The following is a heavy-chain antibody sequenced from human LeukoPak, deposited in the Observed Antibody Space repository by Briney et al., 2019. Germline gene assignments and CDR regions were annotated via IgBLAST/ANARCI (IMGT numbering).Heavy chain of an antibody. D-gene: IGHD2-2*01. CDR1: GFTFSDYY. V-gene: IGHV3-11*04. CDR2: ITDTGTTI. J-gene: IGHJ4*02. CDR3: ARRHCSSTSCPLVDY. Sequence: GGSLRLSCAASGFTFSDYYMSWLRQAPGKGLEWVSYITDTGTTIYYPDSVKGRFTISRDNAKNSLYLQMNSLRAEDTAVYYCARRHCSSTSCPLVDYWGQGTLVTVS.